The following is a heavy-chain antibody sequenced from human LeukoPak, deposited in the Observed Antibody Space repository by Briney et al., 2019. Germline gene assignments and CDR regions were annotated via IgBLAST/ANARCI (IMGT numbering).Heavy chain of an antibody. J-gene: IGHJ5*02. CDR2: ITPNSGGT. CDR3: ARDGAYDILTGNYAPTWYDP. V-gene: IGHV1-2*02. Sequence: EASVKVSCKASGYTFSGYYIHWVRKAPGQRLEWMGWITPNSGGTKYAQKFQGRVTMTRDTSINTAYMELTRLKSDDTAVYYCARDGAYDILTGNYAPTWYDPWGQGTLVIVSS. CDR1: GYTFSGYY. D-gene: IGHD3-9*01.